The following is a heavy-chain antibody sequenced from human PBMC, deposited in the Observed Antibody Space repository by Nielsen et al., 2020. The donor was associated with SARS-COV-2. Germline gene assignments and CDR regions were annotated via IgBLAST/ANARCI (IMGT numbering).Heavy chain of an antibody. J-gene: IGHJ4*02. V-gene: IGHV1-18*01. CDR3: ARWRTYGNGWDF. Sequence: ASVQVSCNASGYTFSNFGLSWVRQAPGRGLEWIGWISGFNGNTNYLQKFKGRVTMTTHSSTGTVYMELRSLRADDTAIYYCARWRTYGNGWDFWGQGTLVTVSS. CDR1: GYTFSNFG. CDR2: ISGFNGNT. D-gene: IGHD6-19*01.